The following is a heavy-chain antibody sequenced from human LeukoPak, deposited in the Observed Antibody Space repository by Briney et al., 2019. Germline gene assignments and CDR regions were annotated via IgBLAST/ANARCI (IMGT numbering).Heavy chain of an antibody. CDR2: VDPEDGET. V-gene: IGHV1-69-2*01. Sequence: GASVKVSCKASGYTFTDYYMHWVQQAPGKGLEWMGRVDPEDGETIYAEKFQGRVTITADTSTDTAYMELSSLRSEDTAVYYCATDLGSGYYYSFDYWGQGTLVTVSS. J-gene: IGHJ4*02. CDR1: GYTFTDYY. D-gene: IGHD3-22*01. CDR3: ATDLGSGYYYSFDY.